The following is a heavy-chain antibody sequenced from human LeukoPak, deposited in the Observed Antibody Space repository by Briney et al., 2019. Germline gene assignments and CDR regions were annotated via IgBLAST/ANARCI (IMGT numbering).Heavy chain of an antibody. CDR2: IIPIFGTA. V-gene: IGHV1-69*05. J-gene: IGHJ4*02. CDR3: VTHTRLMTF. CDR1: GGTFSSYA. D-gene: IGHD3-16*01. Sequence: GASVKVSCKASGGTFSSYAISWVRQAPGQGLEWMGRIIPIFGTANYAQKFQGRVTITTDESTSTAYMELSSLRSEDTAVYYCVTHTRLMTFWGQGTLVTVSS.